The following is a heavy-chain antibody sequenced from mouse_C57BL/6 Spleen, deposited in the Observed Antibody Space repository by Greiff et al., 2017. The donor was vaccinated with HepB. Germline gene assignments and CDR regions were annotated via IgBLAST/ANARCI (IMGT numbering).Heavy chain of an antibody. CDR2: INPSTGGT. V-gene: IGHV1-42*01. Sequence: EVHLVESGPELVKPGASVKISCKASGYSFTGYYMNWVKQSPEKSLEWIGEINPSTGGTTYNQKFKAKATLTVDKSSSTAYMQLKSLTSEDSAVYYCARWNWADYWGQGTTLTVSS. CDR1: GYSFTGYY. D-gene: IGHD4-1*01. CDR3: ARWNWADY. J-gene: IGHJ2*01.